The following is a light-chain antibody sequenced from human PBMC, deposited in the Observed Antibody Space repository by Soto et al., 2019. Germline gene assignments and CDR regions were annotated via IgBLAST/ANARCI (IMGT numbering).Light chain of an antibody. Sequence: SYELTQPPSVSVSPGQTASITCSGDKLGDKYACWYQQKPGQSPVLVIHQDSKRPSGIPERFSGSNSGNTATLTISGTQAMDEADYYCQAWDSSTLWVFGGGTKVTVL. CDR3: QAWDSSTLWV. J-gene: IGLJ3*02. CDR2: QDS. V-gene: IGLV3-1*01. CDR1: KLGDKY.